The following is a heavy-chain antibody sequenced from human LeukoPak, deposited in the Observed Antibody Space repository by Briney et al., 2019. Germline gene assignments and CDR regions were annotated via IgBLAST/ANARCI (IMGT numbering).Heavy chain of an antibody. D-gene: IGHD2-2*01. CDR1: GGTFSSYA. V-gene: IGHV1-69*04. CDR2: IIPILGIA. Sequence: SVKVSCKASGGTFSSYAISWVRQAPGQGLAWMGRIIPILGIANYAQKFQGRVTITADKSTSTAYMELSSLRSEDTAVYYCAGPLCSSTSCYYYYYGMDVWGQGTTVTVSS. CDR3: AGPLCSSTSCYYYYYGMDV. J-gene: IGHJ6*02.